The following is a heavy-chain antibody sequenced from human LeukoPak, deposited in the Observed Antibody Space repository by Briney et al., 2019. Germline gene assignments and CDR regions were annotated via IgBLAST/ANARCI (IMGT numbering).Heavy chain of an antibody. Sequence: GGPLRLSCAASGFTFSNYAVSWVRQAPGKGLEWVSVISGSGGSTYYPDSVKGRFTISRDNSKNTLYLQMNSLRAEDTAVYYCATPRSGWYLFDYWGQGTLVTVSS. CDR2: ISGSGGST. CDR3: ATPRSGWYLFDY. V-gene: IGHV3-23*01. J-gene: IGHJ4*02. CDR1: GFTFSNYA. D-gene: IGHD6-19*01.